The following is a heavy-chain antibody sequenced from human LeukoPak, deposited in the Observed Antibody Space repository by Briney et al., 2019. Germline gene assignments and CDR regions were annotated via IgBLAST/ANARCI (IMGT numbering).Heavy chain of an antibody. CDR3: ARGRSSGYYRRYFDY. V-gene: IGHV4-34*01. J-gene: IGHJ4*02. D-gene: IGHD3-22*01. CDR1: GGSFSDYY. CDR2: INHSGST. Sequence: SETLSLTCAVYGGSFSDYYWSWIRQPPGKGLEWIGEINHSGSTNYNPSLKSRVTISVDTSKNQFSLKLSSVTAADTAVYYCARGRSSGYYRRYFDYWGQGTLVTVSS.